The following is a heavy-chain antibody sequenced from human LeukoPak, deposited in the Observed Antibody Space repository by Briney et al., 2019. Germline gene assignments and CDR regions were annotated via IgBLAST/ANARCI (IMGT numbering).Heavy chain of an antibody. Sequence: ASVKVSCKASGYTFTTYSMNWLRQAPGQGLEWMGWINANTGNPTYAQGFTGRFVFSLDTSVSTAYLQISSLKAGDTAVYYCARDAATIIFDHWGQGTLVTVSS. D-gene: IGHD5-24*01. CDR2: INANTGNP. CDR3: ARDAATIIFDH. J-gene: IGHJ4*02. CDR1: GYTFTTYS. V-gene: IGHV7-4-1*02.